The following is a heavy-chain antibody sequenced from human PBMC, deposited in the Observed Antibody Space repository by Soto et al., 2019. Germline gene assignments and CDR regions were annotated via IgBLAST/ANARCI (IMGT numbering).Heavy chain of an antibody. D-gene: IGHD3-22*01. J-gene: IGHJ4*02. CDR1: GYTFTSYG. CDR3: ARDPYYYDSSGYSVAFDY. V-gene: IGHV1-18*01. CDR2: ISAYNGNT. Sequence: QVQLVQSGAEVKKPGASVKVSCKASGYTFTSYGISWVRQAPGQGLEWMGWISAYNGNTNYAQKLQGRVTMTTDTSTSRAYMELRSLRSDDTAVYYCARDPYYYDSSGYSVAFDYWGQRNLVTVSS.